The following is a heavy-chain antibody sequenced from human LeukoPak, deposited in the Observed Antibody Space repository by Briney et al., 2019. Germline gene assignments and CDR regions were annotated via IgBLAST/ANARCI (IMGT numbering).Heavy chain of an antibody. V-gene: IGHV3-21*01. J-gene: IGHJ4*02. CDR2: ISSSSSYT. Sequence: GGSLRLSCAASGFTFSSYSMNWVRQAPGKGLEWVSSISSSSSYTYYADSVKGRFTISRDNAKNSLYLQMNSLRAEDTAVYYCARSAMGPFDYWGQGTLVTVSS. CDR1: GFTFSSYS. D-gene: IGHD5-18*01. CDR3: ARSAMGPFDY.